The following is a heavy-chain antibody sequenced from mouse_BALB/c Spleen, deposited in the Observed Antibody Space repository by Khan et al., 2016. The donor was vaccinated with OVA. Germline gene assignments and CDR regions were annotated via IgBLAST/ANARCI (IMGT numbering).Heavy chain of an antibody. CDR3: VREGACYRSDGWFAY. CDR2: IIPSNDYT. Sequence: QVQLQQPGAELARPGASVKMSCKASGYTFTTYTIHWVKQRPGQGLEWIGYIIPSNDYTNYNQKFKDRATLTADKSSSTAYMQLSSLTSEDSAVYYCVREGACYRSDGWFAYWGQGTLVTVSA. V-gene: IGHV1-4*01. J-gene: IGHJ3*01. D-gene: IGHD2-14*01. CDR1: GYTFTTYT.